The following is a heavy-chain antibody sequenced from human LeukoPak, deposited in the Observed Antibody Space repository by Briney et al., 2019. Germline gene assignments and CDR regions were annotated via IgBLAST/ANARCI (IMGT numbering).Heavy chain of an antibody. CDR1: GGSFNDYY. CDR3: ARVSEIMISLGGVISHFDN. CDR2: INHSGGT. J-gene: IGHJ4*02. V-gene: IGHV4-34*01. D-gene: IGHD3-16*02. Sequence: PSETLSLTCSLYGGSFNDYYWSWIRQPPGKGLEWIGEINHSGGTNYNPSLWSRLTISIDTSKHQFSLQATSVTAADTGVYFCARVSEIMISLGGVISHFDNWGQGALVTVSS.